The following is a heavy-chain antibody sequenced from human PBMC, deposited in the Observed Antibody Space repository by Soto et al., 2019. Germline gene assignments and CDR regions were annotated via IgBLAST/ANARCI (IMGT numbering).Heavy chain of an antibody. Sequence: ASVNVSFKTSCYIFSNYFIILMLQVPLQGLEWMGWISAFNGEKKYTQKLHGRVTITTDTSTNTAYMDLRSLRSDDTAVYYCARARGAGVGNVYYWGQGTLVTVSS. CDR1: CYIFSNYF. CDR2: ISAFNGEK. V-gene: IGHV1-18*01. CDR3: ARARGAGVGNVYY. D-gene: IGHD1-26*01. J-gene: IGHJ4*02.